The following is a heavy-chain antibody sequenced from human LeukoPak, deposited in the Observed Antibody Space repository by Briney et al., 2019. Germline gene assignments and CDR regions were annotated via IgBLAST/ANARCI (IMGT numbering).Heavy chain of an antibody. D-gene: IGHD5-12*01. CDR2: IIPIFGTA. CDR1: GYTFTSYG. V-gene: IGHV1-69*06. J-gene: IGHJ4*02. CDR3: ARDTGSGYSGYDPGHLDY. Sequence: ASVKVSCKASGYTFTSYGISWVRQAPGQGLEWMGGIIPIFGTANYAQKFQGRVTITADKSTSTAYMELSSLRSEDTAVYYCARDTGSGYSGYDPGHLDYWGQGTLVTVSS.